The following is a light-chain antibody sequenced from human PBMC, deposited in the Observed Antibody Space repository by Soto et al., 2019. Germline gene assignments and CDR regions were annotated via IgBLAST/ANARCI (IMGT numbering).Light chain of an antibody. CDR1: QSVSNY. CDR2: ETS. Sequence: EIVLTQSPATLSLSPGERATLCCRASQSVSNYLSWYQQKPGLAPRLLMYETSRRATGIPARFSGSGSGTDFTLTISSLEPEDFAVYYCQQRNNWRDTFGQGTRLEI. CDR3: QQRNNWRDT. J-gene: IGKJ5*01. V-gene: IGKV3-11*01.